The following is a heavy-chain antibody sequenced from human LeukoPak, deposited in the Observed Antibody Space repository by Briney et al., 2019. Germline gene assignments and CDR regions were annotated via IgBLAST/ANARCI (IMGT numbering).Heavy chain of an antibody. D-gene: IGHD6-19*01. CDR2: IYYSGST. CDR1: GGSISSSSYY. CDR3: ARTQRQWLANNWFDP. Sequence: PSETLSLTCTVSGGSISSSSYYWGWIRQPPGKGLEWIGSIYYSGSTYYNPSLKSRVTISVDTSKNQFSLKLSSVTAADTAVYYCARTQRQWLANNWFDPWGQGTLVTVSS. J-gene: IGHJ5*02. V-gene: IGHV4-39*07.